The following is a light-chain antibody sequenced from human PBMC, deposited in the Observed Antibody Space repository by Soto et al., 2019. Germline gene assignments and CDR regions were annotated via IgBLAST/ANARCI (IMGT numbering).Light chain of an antibody. V-gene: IGLV1-44*01. CDR2: NND. J-gene: IGLJ1*01. CDR3: ATWDASRNKV. Sequence: HSDLTQPPSASGTPGQTGTISCSGSSSNIGSNTVNWFQQVPGTAPKLLIYNNDQRPSGVPDRFSGSKSGTSASLAISGLQSADEADYYCATWDASRNKVFGTGTKVTVL. CDR1: SSNIGSNT.